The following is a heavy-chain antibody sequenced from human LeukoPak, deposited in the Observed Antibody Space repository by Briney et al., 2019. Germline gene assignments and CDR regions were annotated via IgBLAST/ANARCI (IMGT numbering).Heavy chain of an antibody. J-gene: IGHJ5*02. V-gene: IGHV3-15*01. CDR1: GFTFSNAW. CDR3: TTEGAVAASLFDP. Sequence: GGSLRLSCAASGFTFSNAWMSWVRQAPGKGLEWVGRIKSKTDGGTTDYAAPVKGRFTISRDDSKNTLYLQMNSLKTEDTAVYYCTTEGAVAASLFDPWGQGTLVTVSS. D-gene: IGHD6-19*01. CDR2: IKSKTDGGTT.